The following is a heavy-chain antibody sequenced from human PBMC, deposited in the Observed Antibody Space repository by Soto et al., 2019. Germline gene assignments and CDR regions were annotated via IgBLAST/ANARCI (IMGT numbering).Heavy chain of an antibody. CDR3: ARASRVVVTLGWVNPFDY. CDR1: GYTFTSYY. CDR2: INPSGGST. J-gene: IGHJ4*02. V-gene: IGHV1-46*01. D-gene: IGHD3-16*01. Sequence: QVQLVQSGAEVKKPGASVKVSCKASGYTFTSYYMHWVRQAPGQGLEWMGIINPSGGSTSYAQKVQGRVTMTRATSTSKVYMGLSSLRSEDTAVYYCARASRVVVTLGWVNPFDYWGQGTLVTVSS.